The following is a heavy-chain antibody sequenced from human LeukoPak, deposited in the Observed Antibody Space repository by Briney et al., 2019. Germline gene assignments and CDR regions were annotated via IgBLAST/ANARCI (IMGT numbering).Heavy chain of an antibody. CDR2: IYYSGST. Sequence: SETLSLTCTVSGGSISSYYWSWIRQPPGKGLEWIGYIYYSGSTDYNPPLKSRVTISVDTSKNQFSLKLSSVTAADTAVYYCARQAVALDYWGQGTLVTVSS. V-gene: IGHV4-59*08. CDR1: GGSISSYY. D-gene: IGHD4-23*01. CDR3: ARQAVALDY. J-gene: IGHJ4*02.